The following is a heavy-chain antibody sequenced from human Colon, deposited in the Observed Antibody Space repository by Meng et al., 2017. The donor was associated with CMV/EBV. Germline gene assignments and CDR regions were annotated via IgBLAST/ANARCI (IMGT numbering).Heavy chain of an antibody. CDR2: MSGSGGST. D-gene: IGHD1-26*01. Sequence: SGFTFSNYFMNGVRQAPGKGLEWVSGMSGSGGSTYYADSVKGRFTISRDNSKNTLHLQMNSLRAEDTAIYYCAKVVGSYLISGFDYWGQGTLVTVSS. CDR1: GFTFSNYF. J-gene: IGHJ4*02. V-gene: IGHV3-23*01. CDR3: AKVVGSYLISGFDY.